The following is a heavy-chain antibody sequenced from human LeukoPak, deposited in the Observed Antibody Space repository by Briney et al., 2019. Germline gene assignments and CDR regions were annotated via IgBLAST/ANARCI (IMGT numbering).Heavy chain of an antibody. V-gene: IGHV4-39*07. CDR3: ARDQGHYDFWSGYFDY. Sequence: SETLSLTCTVSGGSISSSSYYWGWIRQPPGKGLEWIGEINHSGSTNYNPSLKSRVTISVDTSKNQFSLKLSSVTAADTAVYYCARDQGHYDFWSGYFDYWGQGTLVTVSS. J-gene: IGHJ4*02. CDR2: INHSGST. CDR1: GGSISSSSYY. D-gene: IGHD3-3*01.